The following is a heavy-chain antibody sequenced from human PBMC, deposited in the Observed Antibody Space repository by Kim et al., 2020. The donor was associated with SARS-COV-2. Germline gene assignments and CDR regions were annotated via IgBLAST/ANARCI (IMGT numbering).Heavy chain of an antibody. J-gene: IGHJ4*02. CDR1: GYSFTSYW. D-gene: IGHD6-19*01. CDR2: IDPSDSYT. CDR3: ARHPSGWSSCEDY. Sequence: GESLKISCKGSGYSFTSYWISWVRQMPGKGLEWMGRIDPSDSYTNYSPSFQGHVTISADKSISTAYLQWSSLKASDTAMYYCARHPSGWSSCEDYWGQGTLVTVSS. V-gene: IGHV5-10-1*01.